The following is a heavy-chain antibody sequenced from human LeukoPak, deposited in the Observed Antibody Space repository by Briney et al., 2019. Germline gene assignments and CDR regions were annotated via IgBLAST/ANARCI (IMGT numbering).Heavy chain of an antibody. CDR3: TRMLLYGSSGYRPSDY. D-gene: IGHD3-22*01. CDR2: IKEDGSEK. V-gene: IGHV3-7*01. Sequence: GGSLRLSCATSGFTFSNYWMSWVRQAPGKGLEWVAKIKEDGSEKIYVDSVKGRFTISRDNAENAVHLEMNSLRAEDTALYYCTRMLLYGSSGYRPSDYWGQGTLVTVSS. J-gene: IGHJ4*02. CDR1: GFTFSNYW.